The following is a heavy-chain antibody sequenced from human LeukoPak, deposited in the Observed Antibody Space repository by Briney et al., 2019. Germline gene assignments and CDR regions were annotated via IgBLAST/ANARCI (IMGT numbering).Heavy chain of an antibody. CDR2: INHSGST. Sequence: PSETLSLTCAVYGGSFSGYYWSWIRQPPGKGLEWIGEINHSGSTDYNPSLKSRVTISVDTSKNQFSLKLSSVTAADTAVYYCARLNPYGSGTGDFDYWGQGTLVTVSS. CDR1: GGSFSGYY. J-gene: IGHJ4*02. CDR3: ARLNPYGSGTGDFDY. V-gene: IGHV4-34*01. D-gene: IGHD3-10*01.